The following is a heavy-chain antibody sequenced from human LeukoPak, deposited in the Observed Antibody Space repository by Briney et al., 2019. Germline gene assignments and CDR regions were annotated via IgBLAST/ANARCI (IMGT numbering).Heavy chain of an antibody. CDR1: GGSISSYY. CDR2: IYYSGST. Sequence: PSETLSLTCTVSGGSISSYYWSWIRQPPGKGLEWIGYIYYSGSTNYNPSLKSRVTISVDTSKNQFSLKLSSVTAADTAVYYCASLGLWFGEPFDYWGQGTLVTVSS. V-gene: IGHV4-59*08. D-gene: IGHD3-10*01. J-gene: IGHJ4*02. CDR3: ASLGLWFGEPFDY.